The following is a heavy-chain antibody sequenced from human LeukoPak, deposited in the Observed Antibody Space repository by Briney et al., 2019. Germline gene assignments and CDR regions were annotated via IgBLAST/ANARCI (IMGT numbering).Heavy chain of an antibody. D-gene: IGHD2-8*01. CDR3: ARAPNHCTNGVCYTRRVDY. CDR1: GYTFTSYD. Sequence: ASVKVSCKASGYTFTSYDINWVRQATGHGLEWMGWMNPNSGNTGYAPKFQGTVTITRNTSISTAYMELSSLRSEDTAVYYCARAPNHCTNGVCYTRRVDYWGQGTLVTVSS. J-gene: IGHJ4*02. CDR2: MNPNSGNT. V-gene: IGHV1-8*03.